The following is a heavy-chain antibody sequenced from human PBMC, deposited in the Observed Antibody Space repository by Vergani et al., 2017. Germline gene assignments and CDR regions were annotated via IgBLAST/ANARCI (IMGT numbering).Heavy chain of an antibody. V-gene: IGHV1-2*02. D-gene: IGHD5-18*01. CDR3: ARDGYSYGPTVTPGWFDP. CDR1: GYTFTGYY. CDR2: INPNSGGT. J-gene: IGHJ5*02. Sequence: QVQLVQSGAEVKKPGASVKVSCTASGYTFTGYYMHWVRQAPGQGLEWMGWINPNSGGTNYAQKFQGRVTMTRDTSISTAYMELSRLRSDDTAVYYCARDGYSYGPTVTPGWFDPWGQGTLVTVSS.